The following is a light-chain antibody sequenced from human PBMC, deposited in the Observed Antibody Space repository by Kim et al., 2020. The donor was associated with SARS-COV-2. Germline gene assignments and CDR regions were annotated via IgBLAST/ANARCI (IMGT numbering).Light chain of an antibody. J-gene: IGLJ3*02. CDR2: EDN. CDR1: SGSIVSDF. V-gene: IGLV6-57*01. Sequence: GKTVIISCTRSSGSIVSDFVQWFQQRPGSSPTTVIYEDNKRPSGVPDRFSGSVDSSSNSASLTISGLRTDDEADYYCQSYDDNIWVFGGGTQLTVL. CDR3: QSYDDNIWV.